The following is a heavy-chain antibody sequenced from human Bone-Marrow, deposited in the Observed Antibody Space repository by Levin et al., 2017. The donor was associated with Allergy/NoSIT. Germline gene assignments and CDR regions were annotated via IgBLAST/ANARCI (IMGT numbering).Heavy chain of an antibody. D-gene: IGHD1-26*01. Sequence: GESLKISCEAFGFNLATYIMHWVRQAPGKGLEWVAVVSYDGTNTYYADSVKGRFTISRDNSKDTLYLEMNSLRAEDTALYYCARVHSGSSLGGYYGMDVWGQGTTVTVSS. CDR1: GFNLATYI. CDR3: ARVHSGSSLGGYYGMDV. J-gene: IGHJ6*02. V-gene: IGHV3-30*04. CDR2: VSYDGTNT.